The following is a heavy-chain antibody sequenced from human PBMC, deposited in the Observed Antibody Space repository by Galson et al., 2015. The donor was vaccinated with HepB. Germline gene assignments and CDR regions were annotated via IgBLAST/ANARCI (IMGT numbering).Heavy chain of an antibody. D-gene: IGHD2-21*02. CDR3: AAGVAYCGGDCYSGQLDY. Sequence: SVKVSCKASGFTFTSSAMQWVRQARGQRLEWIGWIVVGSGNTNYAQKFQERVTITRDMSTSTAYMELSSLRSEDTAVYYCAAGVAYCGGDCYSGQLDYWGQGTLVTVSS. CDR2: IVVGSGNT. CDR1: GFTFTSSA. J-gene: IGHJ4*02. V-gene: IGHV1-58*02.